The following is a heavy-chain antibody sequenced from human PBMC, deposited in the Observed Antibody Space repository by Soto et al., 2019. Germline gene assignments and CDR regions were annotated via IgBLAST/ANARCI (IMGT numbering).Heavy chain of an antibody. V-gene: IGHV1-18*01. CDR1: GYTFTSSG. J-gene: IGHJ4*02. Sequence: ASVKVSWKASGYTFTSSGLSWVRQAPGQGLEWMGWISAYNGNKNYAQKLQGRVTMTTDTSTSTAYMELRSLRSDDSAVYYCARAGSSGRYYIDYWGQGTLVTVST. CDR3: ARAGSSGRYYIDY. CDR2: ISAYNGNK. D-gene: IGHD6-19*01.